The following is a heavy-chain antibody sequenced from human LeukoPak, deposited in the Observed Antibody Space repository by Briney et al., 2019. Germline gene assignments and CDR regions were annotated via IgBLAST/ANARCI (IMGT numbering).Heavy chain of an antibody. V-gene: IGHV4-34*01. CDR3: ARGLGVLMVYAKRHFDY. Sequence: SETLSLTCAVYGGSFSGYYWSWIRQPPGKGLEWIGEINHSGSTNYNPSLKSRVTISVDTSKNQFSLKLSSWTAADTAVYYCARGLGVLMVYAKRHFDYWGQGTLVTVSS. J-gene: IGHJ4*02. CDR2: INHSGST. CDR1: GGSFSGYY. D-gene: IGHD2-8*01.